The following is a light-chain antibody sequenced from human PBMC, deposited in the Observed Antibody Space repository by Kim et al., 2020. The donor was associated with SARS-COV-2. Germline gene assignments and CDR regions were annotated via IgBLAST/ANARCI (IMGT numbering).Light chain of an antibody. CDR3: QKYNTAPWT. CDR2: AAT. CDR1: QGISSY. Sequence: DIQMTQSPSSLSASVGDGVTISCRASQGISSYLAWYQQKPGEPPKLLIYAATTLQFGVSTRFSGSGSGTDFTLTISELQPGDVATYYCQKYNTAPWTFGHGTKVDIK. J-gene: IGKJ1*01. V-gene: IGKV1-27*01.